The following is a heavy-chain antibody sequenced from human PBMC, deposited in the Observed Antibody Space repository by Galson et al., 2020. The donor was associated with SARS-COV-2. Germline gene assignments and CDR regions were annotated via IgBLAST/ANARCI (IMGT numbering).Heavy chain of an antibody. V-gene: IGHV3-33*01. Sequence: GGSLRLSCAASGFTFSSYAMHWVRQAPGKGLEWVAVIWSDGSYKYDADSVKGRFTISRDNSKNTLSLQMNSLRAEDTALYYCARDSSMVAHGVDYWGQGTLVTVSS. J-gene: IGHJ4*02. CDR3: ARDSSMVAHGVDY. CDR2: IWSDGSYK. CDR1: GFTFSSYA. D-gene: IGHD2-15*01.